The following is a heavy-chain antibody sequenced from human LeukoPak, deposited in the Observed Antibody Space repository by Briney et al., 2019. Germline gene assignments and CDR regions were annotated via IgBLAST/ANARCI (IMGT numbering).Heavy chain of an antibody. CDR2: ISSSSTYI. D-gene: IGHD6-13*01. CDR3: ARDRIAAAVCYFDY. V-gene: IGHV3-21*01. J-gene: IGHJ4*02. Sequence: PGGSLRLSCAASGFTFSSYTMNWVRQAPGKGLEWVSSISSSSTYIYYADSVTGRFTISRDNAKNSLYLQMNSLRAEDTAVYYCARDRIAAAVCYFDYWGQGTLVTVSS. CDR1: GFTFSSYT.